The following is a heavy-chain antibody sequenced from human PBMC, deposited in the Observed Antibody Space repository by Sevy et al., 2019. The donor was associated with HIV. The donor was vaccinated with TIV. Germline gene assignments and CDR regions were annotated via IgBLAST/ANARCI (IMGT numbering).Heavy chain of an antibody. V-gene: IGHV3-23*01. D-gene: IGHD3-10*01. CDR2: VSGGNT. J-gene: IGHJ4*02. CDR3: ARGGGGYYDY. Sequence: GGSLRLSCAASGFTFSSYGMVWVRQAPGKGLEWVSAVSGGNTYYADSVKGRFTISRDNSKNTLYLQVNSRRAEDTAVYYGARGGGGYYDYWGQGTLVTVSS. CDR1: GFTFSSYG.